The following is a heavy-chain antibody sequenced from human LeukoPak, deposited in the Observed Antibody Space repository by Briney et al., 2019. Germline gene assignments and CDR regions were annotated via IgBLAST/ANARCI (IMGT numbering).Heavy chain of an antibody. CDR2: IYSGGST. J-gene: IGHJ4*02. V-gene: IGHV3-66*01. D-gene: IGHD6-25*01. Sequence: GGSLRLSCAASGFTFSSYAMSWVRQAPGKGLEWVSVIYSGGSTYYADSVKGRFTISRDNSKNTLYLQMNSLRAEDTAVYYCARDRGWRLLDYWGQGTLVTVSS. CDR3: ARDRGWRLLDY. CDR1: GFTFSSYA.